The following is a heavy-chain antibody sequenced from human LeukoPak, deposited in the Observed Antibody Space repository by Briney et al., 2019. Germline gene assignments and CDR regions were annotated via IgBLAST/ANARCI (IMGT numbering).Heavy chain of an antibody. CDR1: GGTFSSYA. CDR2: IIPILGIA. CDR3: ARQLRSGSYLSHFDY. D-gene: IGHD3-10*01. J-gene: IGHJ4*02. Sequence: ASVKVSCKASGGTFSSYAISWVRQAPGQGLEWMGRIIPILGIANFTQKFQGRVTITADKSTSTAYMELSSLRSEDTAVYYCARQLRSGSYLSHFDYWGQGTLVTVSS. V-gene: IGHV1-69*04.